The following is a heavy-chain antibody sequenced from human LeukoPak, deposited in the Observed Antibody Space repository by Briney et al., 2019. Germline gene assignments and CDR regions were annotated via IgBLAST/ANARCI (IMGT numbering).Heavy chain of an antibody. J-gene: IGHJ4*02. Sequence: PGGSLRLSCAASGFTFNIYAMHWVRQAPGKGLEWVAVISYDGSKTYYADSVKGRFTISRDNSKNTLYRQMNSLRAEDTALYYCARTMYITGSSDFDYWGQGTLVTVSS. CDR2: ISYDGSKT. V-gene: IGHV3-30-3*01. D-gene: IGHD1-26*01. CDR3: ARTMYITGSSDFDY. CDR1: GFTFNIYA.